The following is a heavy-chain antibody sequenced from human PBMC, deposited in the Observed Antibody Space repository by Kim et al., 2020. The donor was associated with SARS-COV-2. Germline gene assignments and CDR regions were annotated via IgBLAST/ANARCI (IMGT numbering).Heavy chain of an antibody. J-gene: IGHJ6*02. CDR2: ISGSGGST. V-gene: IGHV3-23*01. CDR3: AKDGRAQQLASISYYYYYYGMDV. CDR1: GFTFSSYA. D-gene: IGHD6-13*01. Sequence: GGSLRLSCAASGFTFSSYAMSWVRQAPGKGLEWVSAISGSGGSTYYADSVKGRFTISRDNSKNTLYLQMNSLRAEDTAVYYCAKDGRAQQLASISYYYYYYGMDVWGQGTTVTVSS.